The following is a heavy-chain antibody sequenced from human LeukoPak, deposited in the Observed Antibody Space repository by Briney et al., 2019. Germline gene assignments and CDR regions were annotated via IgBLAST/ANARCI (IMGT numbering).Heavy chain of an antibody. J-gene: IGHJ4*02. CDR3: AREAGAPTTYYFDY. Sequence: PSETLSLTCAVYGGPFSGYYWSWIRQPPGKGLECIGEINHSGSTNYNPSLKSRVTISVDTSKKQFSLKLNSMTAADTAVYYCAREAGAPTTYYFDYWGQGTLVTVSS. V-gene: IGHV4-34*01. CDR1: GGPFSGYY. CDR2: INHSGST. D-gene: IGHD1-26*01.